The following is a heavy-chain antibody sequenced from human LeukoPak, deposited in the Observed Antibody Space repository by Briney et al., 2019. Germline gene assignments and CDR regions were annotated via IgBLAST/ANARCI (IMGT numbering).Heavy chain of an antibody. J-gene: IGHJ4*02. CDR3: ARCTTWYSGVY. CDR2: FYPGNSIP. Sequence: GESLQISCQGSGYDFSKYYIGWVRQMPGGGLEWMAVFYPGNSIPTYSPSFQGQVTMSVDNSITTAYLQWSSLKASDTAMYYCARCTTWYSGVYWGQGTLVTVSS. D-gene: IGHD6-13*01. CDR1: GYDFSKYY. V-gene: IGHV5-51*01.